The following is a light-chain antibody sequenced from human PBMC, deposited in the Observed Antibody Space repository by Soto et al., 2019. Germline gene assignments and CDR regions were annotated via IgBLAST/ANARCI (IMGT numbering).Light chain of an antibody. J-gene: IGKJ2*01. CDR1: QAIANY. V-gene: IGKV1-27*01. CDR2: AAS. Sequence: DIQMTQSPSSLSASVGDRVTITCRASQAIANYLAWYQQKPGKVPRLLINAASTLQSGVPSRFSGSGSGTDFTLTISSLQPEDVATYYCQKYNSAPYTFGQATKLEIK. CDR3: QKYNSAPYT.